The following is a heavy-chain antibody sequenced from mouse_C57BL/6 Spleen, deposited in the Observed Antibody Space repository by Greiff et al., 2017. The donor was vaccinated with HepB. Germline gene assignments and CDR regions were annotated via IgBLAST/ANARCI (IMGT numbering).Heavy chain of an antibody. CDR3: ARIVTTTGYYAMDY. Sequence: QVTLKESGPGILQPSQTLSLTCSFSGFSLSTFGMGVGWIRQPPGKGLEWLAHIWWDDKYYNPALKSRLTLTKDTSKNQVFLKIANVATADTATYYCARIVTTTGYYAMDYWCQGTSVTVSS. J-gene: IGHJ4*01. CDR1: GFSLSTFGMG. CDR2: IWWDDK. D-gene: IGHD1-1*01. V-gene: IGHV8-8*01.